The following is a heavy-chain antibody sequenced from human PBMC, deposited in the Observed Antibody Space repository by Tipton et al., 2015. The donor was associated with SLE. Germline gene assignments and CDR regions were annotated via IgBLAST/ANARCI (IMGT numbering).Heavy chain of an antibody. J-gene: IGHJ4*02. V-gene: IGHV4-30-4*01. D-gene: IGHD2-8*01. Sequence: TLSLTCTVSSDSSSSGEYSWGWIRQHPGKGLEWIGYIYYTGTTYYNPSLKSRLTLSLDTSKNQFSLKMISVTAADTAVYYCARRYGTSFDYWDQGTLVTVSS. CDR3: ARRYGTSFDY. CDR2: IYYTGTT. CDR1: SDSSSSGEYS.